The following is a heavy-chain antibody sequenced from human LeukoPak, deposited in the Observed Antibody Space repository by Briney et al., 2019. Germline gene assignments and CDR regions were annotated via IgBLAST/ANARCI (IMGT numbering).Heavy chain of an antibody. J-gene: IGHJ6*03. V-gene: IGHV1-69*05. D-gene: IGHD2-2*01. CDR1: GGTFSSYA. CDR2: IIPIFGTA. CDR3: ARNQYQLLFNYYYYYMDA. Sequence: SVKVSCKASGGTFSSYAISWVRQAPGQGLEWMGGIIPIFGTANYAQKFQGRVTITTDESTSTAYMELSSLRSEDTAVYYCARNQYQLLFNYYYYYMDAWGKGTTVTVSS.